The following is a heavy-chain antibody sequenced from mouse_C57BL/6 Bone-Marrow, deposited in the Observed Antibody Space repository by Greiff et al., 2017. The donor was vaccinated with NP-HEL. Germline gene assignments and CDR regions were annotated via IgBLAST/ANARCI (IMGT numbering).Heavy chain of an antibody. D-gene: IGHD1-1*01. CDR2: IDPENGDT. J-gene: IGHJ1*03. V-gene: IGHV14-4*01. CDR3: TTYPQPIAVVAKYFDV. CDR1: GFNIKDDY. Sequence: EVQLQQSGAELVRPGASVKLSCTASGFNIKDDYMHWVKQRPEQGLEWIGWIDPENGDTEYASKFQGKATITADTSSNTAYLQLSSLTSEDTAVYYCTTYPQPIAVVAKYFDVWGTGTTVTVSS.